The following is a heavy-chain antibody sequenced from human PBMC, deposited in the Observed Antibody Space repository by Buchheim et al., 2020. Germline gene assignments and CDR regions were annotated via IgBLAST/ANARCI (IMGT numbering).Heavy chain of an antibody. CDR1: GYRFTGYY. V-gene: IGHV1-2*02. Sequence: QVQLVQSGAEVKKAGASVKVSCKASGYRFTGYYMHWVRQAPGQGLEWMGWINPNSGGTTYAQKFQGRVTMTRDTSISTAYMELSRLTSDDTAVYYCAKDPGYCSGGSCFFFDYWGQGTL. CDR2: INPNSGGT. J-gene: IGHJ4*02. CDR3: AKDPGYCSGGSCFFFDY. D-gene: IGHD2-15*01.